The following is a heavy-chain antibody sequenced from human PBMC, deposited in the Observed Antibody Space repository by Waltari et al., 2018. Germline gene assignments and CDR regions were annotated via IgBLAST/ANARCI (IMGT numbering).Heavy chain of an antibody. CDR1: GYTFTSSD. D-gene: IGHD1-26*01. Sequence: QVQLVQSGAEVKKPGASGASVWVSCKASGYTFTSSDINWVRQATGQGLEWMGWMNPNSGNTGYAQKFQGRVTMTRNTSISTVYMELSSLRSEDTAVYYCARDLSGSYRGGYFDYWGQGTLVTVSS. V-gene: IGHV1-8*01. CDR2: MNPNSGNT. J-gene: IGHJ4*02. CDR3: ARDLSGSYRGGYFDY.